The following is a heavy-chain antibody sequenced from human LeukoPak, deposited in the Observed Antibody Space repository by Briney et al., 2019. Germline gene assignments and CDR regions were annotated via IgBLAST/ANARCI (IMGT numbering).Heavy chain of an antibody. D-gene: IGHD2-21*02. J-gene: IGHJ4*02. CDR1: GFTFSGPA. Sequence: GGSLRLSCAASGFTFSGPAMHWVRQASGKGLEWVGRIRSKANSYATAYAASVKGRFTISRDDSKNTAYLQMNSLKTEDTAVYYCARDEFPYCGGDCPGGGPLDYWGQGTLVTVSS. V-gene: IGHV3-73*01. CDR3: ARDEFPYCGGDCPGGGPLDY. CDR2: IRSKANSYAT.